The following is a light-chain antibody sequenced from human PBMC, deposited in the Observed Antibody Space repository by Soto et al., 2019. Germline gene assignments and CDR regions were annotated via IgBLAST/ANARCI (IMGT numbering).Light chain of an antibody. CDR2: GAS. V-gene: IGKV3-20*01. J-gene: IGKJ1*01. Sequence: SQSASTVSVSPGERATLSCRASQSVSSNLAWYQQKPGQAPRLLIYGASSRATGIPDRFSGSGSGTDFTLTISRLEPEDFAVYYCQQYGSSLTWTFGQGTKVDIK. CDR1: QSVSSN. CDR3: QQYGSSLTWT.